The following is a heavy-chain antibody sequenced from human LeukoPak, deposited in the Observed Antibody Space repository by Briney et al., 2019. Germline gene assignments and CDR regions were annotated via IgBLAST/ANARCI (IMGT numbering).Heavy chain of an antibody. J-gene: IGHJ4*02. V-gene: IGHV3-30-3*01. CDR3: ARGGGYCINGVCLEDY. CDR2: ISYDGTYK. CDR1: GYTFSNYA. Sequence: GGSLRLSCAASGYTFSNYAVHWVRQAPGKGLEWVAVISYDGTYKYYADSVKGRFTISRDNSKNTLYLQLNSLRVEDTAVYYCARGGGYCINGVCLEDYWGQGTLVIVSS. D-gene: IGHD2-8*01.